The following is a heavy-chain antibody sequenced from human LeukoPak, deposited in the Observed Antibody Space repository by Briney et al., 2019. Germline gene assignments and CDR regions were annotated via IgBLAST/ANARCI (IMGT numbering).Heavy chain of an antibody. V-gene: IGHV3-7*01. CDR2: IKQDGSEK. Sequence: HSGGSLRLSCAASGFTFSSYWMSWARQAPGKGLVWVANIKQDGSEKYYVDSVKGRFTISRDNAKNSLYLQMNSLRAEDTAVHYCARDQVTMVRGEVDYYYYYMDVWGKGTTVTVSS. CDR3: ARDQVTMVRGEVDYYYYYMDV. CDR1: GFTFSSYW. D-gene: IGHD3-10*01. J-gene: IGHJ6*03.